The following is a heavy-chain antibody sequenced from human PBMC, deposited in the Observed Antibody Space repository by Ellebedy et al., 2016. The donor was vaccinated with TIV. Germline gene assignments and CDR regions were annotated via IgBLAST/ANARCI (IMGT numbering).Heavy chain of an antibody. CDR3: ARASPGKGAADI. D-gene: IGHD3-10*01. V-gene: IGHV4-59*01. Sequence: MPSETLSLTCAVYGGSFSGYYWSWIRQPPGKGLEWIGYIYYSGSTNYNPSLKSRVTISVDTSKNQFSLKLSSVTAADTAVYYCARASPGKGAADIWGQGTMVTVSS. CDR1: GGSFSGYY. J-gene: IGHJ3*02. CDR2: IYYSGST.